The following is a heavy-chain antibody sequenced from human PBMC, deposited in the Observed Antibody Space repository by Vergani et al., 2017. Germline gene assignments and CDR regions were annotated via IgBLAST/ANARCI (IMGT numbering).Heavy chain of an antibody. CDR1: GYSISSGYY. CDR2: IYHSGST. D-gene: IGHD3-22*01. CDR3: ARSLRSEYYDSSGYSLYFDY. Sequence: QVQLQESGPGLVKPSETLSLTCTVSGYSISSGYYWGWIRQPPGKGLEWIGSIYHSGSTYYNPSLKSRVTISVDTSKNQFSLKLSSVTAADTAVYYCARSLRSEYYDSSGYSLYFDYWDQGTLVTVSS. J-gene: IGHJ4*02. V-gene: IGHV4-38-2*02.